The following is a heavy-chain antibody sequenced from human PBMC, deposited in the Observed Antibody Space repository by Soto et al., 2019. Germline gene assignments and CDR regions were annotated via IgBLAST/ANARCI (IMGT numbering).Heavy chain of an antibody. CDR1: GFTFSSYS. V-gene: IGHV3-21*01. D-gene: IGHD3-9*01. J-gene: IGHJ6*03. CDR3: ARDISRHYYYYTEV. Sequence: GGSLRLSCAASGFTFSSYSMNWVRQAPGKGLEWVSSISSSSSYIYYADSVKGRFTISRDNAKNSLYLQMNSLRAEDTAVYYCARDISRHYYYYTEVWGKGTTVTVSS. CDR2: ISSSSSYI.